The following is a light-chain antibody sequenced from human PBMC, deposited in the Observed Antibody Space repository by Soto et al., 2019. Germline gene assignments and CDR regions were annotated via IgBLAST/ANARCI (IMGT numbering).Light chain of an antibody. CDR2: EGS. CDR1: SSDVGSYNL. Sequence: QSALTQPASVSGSPGQSITISCTGTSSDVGSYNLVSWYQQHPGKAPKLMIYEGSKRPSGVSNRFSGSKSGNTASLTISGLQAEDEGDYYCCFEEVFGTGTKVTVL. J-gene: IGLJ1*01. CDR3: CFEEV. V-gene: IGLV2-23*01.